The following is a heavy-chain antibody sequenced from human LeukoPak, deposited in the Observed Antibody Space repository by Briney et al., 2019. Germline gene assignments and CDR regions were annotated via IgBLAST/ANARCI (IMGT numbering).Heavy chain of an antibody. Sequence: ASVTVSCKASGGTFSNYAISWVRQAPGQGLEWMGWINPDSGGTNYAQNFHGRVTMTRDTSISTAYMAVSRLRSDDTAVYYCAREYYYGSGNYYNRIDYWGQGTLVTVSS. J-gene: IGHJ4*02. CDR2: INPDSGGT. CDR1: GGTFSNYA. CDR3: AREYYYGSGNYYNRIDY. D-gene: IGHD3-10*01. V-gene: IGHV1-2*02.